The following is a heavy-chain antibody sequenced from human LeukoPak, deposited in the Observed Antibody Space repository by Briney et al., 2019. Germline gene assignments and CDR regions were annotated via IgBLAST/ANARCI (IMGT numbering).Heavy chain of an antibody. Sequence: PGGALRVSCAASGFTFSSDVMHSVRQGPGKGVEWVAFIRYDVSNEYYAHSVKGRFTISRDNSKNTLYLQMNSLRAEDTAVYYCAKALRYYGSGSYYPLTLNYYYYCMDVWGQGTTVTVYS. CDR2: IRYDVSNE. CDR1: GFTFSSDV. CDR3: AKALRYYGSGSYYPLTLNYYYYCMDV. D-gene: IGHD3-10*01. V-gene: IGHV3-30*02. J-gene: IGHJ6*02.